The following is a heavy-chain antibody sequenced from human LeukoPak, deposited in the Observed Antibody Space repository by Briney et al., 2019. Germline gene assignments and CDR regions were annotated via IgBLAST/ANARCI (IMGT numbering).Heavy chain of an antibody. D-gene: IGHD3-3*01. CDR3: ARVLAIFGVVIDAFDI. CDR1: GFTFSSYW. Sequence: GGSLRLSCAASGFTFSSYWMSWVRQAPGKGLEWVANIKQDGSEKYYVDSVKGRFTISRDNAKNSLYLQMNSLRAEDTAVYYCARVLAIFGVVIDAFDIWGQGTMVTVSS. CDR2: IKQDGSEK. V-gene: IGHV3-7*01. J-gene: IGHJ3*02.